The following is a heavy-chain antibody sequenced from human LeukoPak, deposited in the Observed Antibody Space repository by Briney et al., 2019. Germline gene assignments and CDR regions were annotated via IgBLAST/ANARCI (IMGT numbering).Heavy chain of an antibody. CDR3: ARGPPLFDP. CDR2: IDTSGSPI. CDR1: GFTFSSYS. J-gene: IGHJ5*02. V-gene: IGHV3-48*01. Sequence: GGSLRLSCAASGFTFSSYSMNWVRQAPGKGLEWVSYIDTSGSPIYYADSVKGRFTISRDNVKNSLYLQMNSRRVDDTAVYYCARGPPLFDPWGQGALVTVSS.